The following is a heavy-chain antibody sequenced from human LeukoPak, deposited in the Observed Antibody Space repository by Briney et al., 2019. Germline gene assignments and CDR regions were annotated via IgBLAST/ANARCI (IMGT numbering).Heavy chain of an antibody. CDR2: ISYDGSNE. CDR1: GGTFSGYA. CDR3: ARVGYYASGPFSYFDY. V-gene: IGHV3-30-3*01. D-gene: IGHD3-10*01. J-gene: IGHJ4*02. Sequence: SCKASGGTFSGYAMHWVRQAPGNGMEWVAVISYDGSNEYYAVSVKGRFTISRDNSKNTLYLQMNSLSVEDTAVYYCARVGYYASGPFSYFDYWGQGTLVTVSS.